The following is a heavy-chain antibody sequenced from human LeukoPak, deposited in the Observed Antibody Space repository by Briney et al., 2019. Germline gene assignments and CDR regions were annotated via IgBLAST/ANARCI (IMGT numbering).Heavy chain of an antibody. CDR1: GGSISSGDYH. D-gene: IGHD3-22*01. J-gene: IGHJ5*02. CDR2: IYYSGST. V-gene: IGHV4-31*03. CDR3: ARAGTASSAYSVDWFDP. Sequence: PSETLSLTCTVSGGSISSGDYHWSWLRQHPGKGLESIVYIYYSGSTYYNPSINSRVAMSVDTPKNQFSLKLSSVTAADTAVYYCARAGTASSAYSVDWFDPWGQGTLVIVSS.